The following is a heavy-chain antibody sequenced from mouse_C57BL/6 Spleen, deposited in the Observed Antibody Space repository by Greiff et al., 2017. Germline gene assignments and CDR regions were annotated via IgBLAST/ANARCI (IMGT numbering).Heavy chain of an antibody. CDR2: IDPSDSYT. CDR1: GYTFTSYW. Sequence: QVQLQQPGAELVMPGASVKLSCKASGYTFTSYWMHWVKQRPGQGLEWIGEIDPSDSYTNYNQKFKGKSTLTVDKSSSTAYMQLSSRTSEDSAVYYCARSTTGDYAMDDWGQGTSVTVSS. J-gene: IGHJ4*01. V-gene: IGHV1-69*01. D-gene: IGHD4-1*02. CDR3: ARSTTGDYAMDD.